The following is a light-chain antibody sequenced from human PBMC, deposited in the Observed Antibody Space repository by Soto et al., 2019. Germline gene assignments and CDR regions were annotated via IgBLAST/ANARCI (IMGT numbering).Light chain of an antibody. J-gene: IGKJ2*01. CDR3: QQYNSHSFYT. V-gene: IGKV1-5*03. CDR2: LAS. CDR1: QSIQSF. Sequence: DIQMTQFPSTLSGSVGDADTITCRASQSIQSFLAWYQQKPGKAPKLLIYLASRLESGVPSRFSGSGSGTEFTLTISSLQPDDFAIYFCQQYNSHSFYTFGQGTKLEVK.